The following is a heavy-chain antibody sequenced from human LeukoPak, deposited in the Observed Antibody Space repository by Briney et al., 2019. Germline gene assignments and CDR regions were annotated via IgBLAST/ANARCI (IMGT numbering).Heavy chain of an antibody. J-gene: IGHJ5*02. CDR1: GYTFTSYR. V-gene: IGHV1-18*01. D-gene: IGHD1-26*01. CDR3: ARSSSGSWIWFDP. Sequence: ASVKVSCKASGYTFTSYRISWVRQAPGQGLEWMGWISAYNGNTNYAQKLQGRVTMTTDTSTSTAYMELRTLRADDPAVYYCARSSSGSWIWFDPWGQGTLVTVSS. CDR2: ISAYNGNT.